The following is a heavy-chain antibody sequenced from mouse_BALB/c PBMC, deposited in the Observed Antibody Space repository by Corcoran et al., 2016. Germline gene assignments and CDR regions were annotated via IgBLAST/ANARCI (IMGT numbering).Heavy chain of an antibody. CDR1: GYSITSGYY. V-gene: IGHV3-6*02. Sequence: DVQLQESGPGLVTPSQSLSLTCSVTGYSITSGYYWNWIRQFPGNKLEWMGYINNDGSSNYNPSLKNRISITRDTSKNQFFLKLNFVTTEDTATYYCARDGYGWYFDYWGQGTTLTVSS. D-gene: IGHD1-2*01. CDR2: INNDGSS. J-gene: IGHJ2*01. CDR3: ARDGYGWYFDY.